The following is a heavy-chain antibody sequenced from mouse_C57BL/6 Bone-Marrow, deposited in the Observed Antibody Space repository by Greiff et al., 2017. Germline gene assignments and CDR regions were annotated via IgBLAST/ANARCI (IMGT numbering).Heavy chain of an antibody. V-gene: IGHV14-4*01. CDR1: GFNIKDDY. D-gene: IGHD1-1*01. CDR2: IDPENGDT. Sequence: EVQVVESGAELVRPGASVKLSCTASGFNIKDDYMHWVKQRPEQGLEWIGWIDPENGDTEYASKFQGKATITADTSSNTAYLQLSSLTSEDTAVYYCTIYYYGSYWGQGTTLTVSS. J-gene: IGHJ2*01. CDR3: TIYYYGSY.